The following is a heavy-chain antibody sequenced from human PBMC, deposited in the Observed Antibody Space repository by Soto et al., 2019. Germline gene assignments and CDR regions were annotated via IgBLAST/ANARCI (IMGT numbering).Heavy chain of an antibody. CDR1: GGTFSSYA. CDR2: IIPISDTT. J-gene: IGHJ6*02. Sequence: QVQLVQSGAEVKKPGSSVKVSCQASGGTFSSYAISWVRQAPGQGLEWMGWIIPISDTTNSAQKFQGRVTITADESTSTAYRELSSLRSEDTAVEYCARSQGSSTSLEIYYYYYYGMDVWGQGTTVTVSS. V-gene: IGHV1-69*01. D-gene: IGHD2-2*01. CDR3: ARSQGSSTSLEIYYYYYYGMDV.